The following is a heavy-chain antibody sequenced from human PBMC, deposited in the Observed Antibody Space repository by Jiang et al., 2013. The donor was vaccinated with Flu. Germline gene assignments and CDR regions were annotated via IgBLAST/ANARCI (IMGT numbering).Heavy chain of an antibody. Sequence: GAEVKKPGASVKVSCKASGYTFTGYYMHWVRQAPGQGLEWMGRINPNSGGTNYAQKFQGRVTMTRDTSISTAYMELSRLRSDDTAVYYCARVPGYNWNYEDFDYWGQGTLVTVSS. J-gene: IGHJ4*02. V-gene: IGHV1-2*06. CDR3: ARVPGYNWNYEDFDY. CDR1: GYTFTGYY. CDR2: INPNSGGT. D-gene: IGHD1-7*01.